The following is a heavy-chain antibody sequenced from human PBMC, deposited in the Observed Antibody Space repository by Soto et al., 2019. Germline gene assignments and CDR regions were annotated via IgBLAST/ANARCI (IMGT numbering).Heavy chain of an antibody. CDR2: IRGKANSYAT. D-gene: IGHD4-17*01. CDR3: TRIQGSTVPNDY. J-gene: IGHJ4*02. CDR1: GFTFSGSA. Sequence: QPGGSLRLSCAASGFTFSGSAMHWVRQASGKGLEWVGRIRGKANSYATAYAASVKGRFTISRDDSKNTAYLQMNSLKTEDTAVYYCTRIQGSTVPNDYWGQGTLVTVSS. V-gene: IGHV3-73*01.